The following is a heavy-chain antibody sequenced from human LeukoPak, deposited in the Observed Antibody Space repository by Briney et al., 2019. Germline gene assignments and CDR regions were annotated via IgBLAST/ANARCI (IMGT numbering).Heavy chain of an antibody. CDR1: GGSISSGGYY. J-gene: IGHJ5*02. CDR3: ARDLTYSSSTNNWFDP. CDR2: IYYSGST. D-gene: IGHD6-6*01. V-gene: IGHV4-61*08. Sequence: PSETLSLTCTVSGGSISSGGYYWSWIRQPPGKGLEWIGYIYYSGSTNYNPSLKSRVTISVDTSKNQFSLKLSSVTAADTAVYYCARDLTYSSSTNNWFDPWGQGTLVTVSS.